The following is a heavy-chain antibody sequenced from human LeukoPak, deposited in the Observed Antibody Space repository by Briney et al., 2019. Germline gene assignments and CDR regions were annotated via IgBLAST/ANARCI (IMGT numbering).Heavy chain of an antibody. Sequence: SETLFLTCTVSGDSINSDYWNWIRQPPGKGPEWIGFIYYSGSTNYNPSLKSRVTISVDTSRNQFSLKLNSVTAADTAVYYCARRMKLAAKGDAFDIWGQGTMVTVSS. J-gene: IGHJ3*02. CDR3: ARRMKLAAKGDAFDI. D-gene: IGHD2-15*01. CDR1: GDSINSDY. CDR2: IYYSGST. V-gene: IGHV4-59*08.